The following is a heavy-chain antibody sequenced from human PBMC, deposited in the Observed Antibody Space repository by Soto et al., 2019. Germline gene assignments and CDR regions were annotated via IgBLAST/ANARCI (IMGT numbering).Heavy chain of an antibody. Sequence: ASVKVSCKASGYTFTGYYMHWVRQAPGQGLEWMGWINPNSGGTNYAQKFQGRVTMTRDTSISTAYMELSSLISDDTAVYYCASGPPRKWSGYPISCYYGLDGWRQVTTVT. CDR3: ASGPPRKWSGYPISCYYGLDG. D-gene: IGHD3-3*01. CDR1: GYTFTGYY. V-gene: IGHV1-2*02. J-gene: IGHJ6*02. CDR2: INPNSGGT.